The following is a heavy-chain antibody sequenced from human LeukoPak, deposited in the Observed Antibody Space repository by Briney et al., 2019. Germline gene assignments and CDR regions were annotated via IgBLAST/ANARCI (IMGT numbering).Heavy chain of an antibody. CDR1: GYSFTAYY. J-gene: IGHJ4*02. V-gene: IGHV1-18*04. CDR3: ARERWQDPSDY. CDR2: ISAYNGNT. D-gene: IGHD2-15*01. Sequence: ASVKVSCKASGYSFTAYYMHWVRQAPGQGLEWMGWISAYNGNTNYAQKLQGRVTMTTDTSTSTAYMELRSLRSDDTAVYYCARERWQDPSDYWGQGTLVTVSS.